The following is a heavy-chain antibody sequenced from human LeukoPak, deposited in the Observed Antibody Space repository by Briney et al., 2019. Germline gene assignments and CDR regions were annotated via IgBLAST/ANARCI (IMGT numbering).Heavy chain of an antibody. CDR2: ISGSGGST. D-gene: IGHD1-26*01. J-gene: IGHJ4*02. CDR3: AKVDSGSYLGWVPADY. CDR1: GFTFSDYY. V-gene: IGHV3-23*01. Sequence: GGSLRLSCAASGFTFSDYYMSWVRQAPGKGLEWVSAISGSGGSTYYADSVKGRFTISRDNSKNTLYLQMNSLRAEDTAVYYCAKVDSGSYLGWVPADYWGQGTLVTVSS.